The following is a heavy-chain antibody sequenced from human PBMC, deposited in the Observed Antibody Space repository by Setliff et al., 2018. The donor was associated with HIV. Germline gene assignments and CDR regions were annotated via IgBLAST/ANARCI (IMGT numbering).Heavy chain of an antibody. V-gene: IGHV1-69*10. CDR1: GGTFSSYA. D-gene: IGHD2-15*01. CDR3: ALPYCGGGNCWSSASLPPAGWFDP. J-gene: IGHJ5*02. Sequence: VKVSCKASGGTFSSYAISWVRQAPGQGLEWMGGIIPILGIANYAQKFQGRVTITADESTSTAYMELGSLRSEDTAVYYCALPYCGGGNCWSSASLPPAGWFDPWGQGTLVTVSS. CDR2: IIPILGIA.